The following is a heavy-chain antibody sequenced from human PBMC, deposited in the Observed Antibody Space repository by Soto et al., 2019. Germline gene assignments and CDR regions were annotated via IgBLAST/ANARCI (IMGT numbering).Heavy chain of an antibody. CDR2: IPYDRGNS. CDR1: GFTFSSYG. D-gene: IGHD5-18*01. V-gene: IGHV3-30*18. Sequence: QVHLVESGGGVVQPGRSLRLSCAASGFTFSSYGMYWVRQAPGRGLEWVAFIPYDRGNSYYADSVKGRFTISRDNSKNTLYLQMNSLTAEDTAVYYCAKDREYSYGYADYCGQGALVTVSS. J-gene: IGHJ4*02. CDR3: AKDREYSYGYADY.